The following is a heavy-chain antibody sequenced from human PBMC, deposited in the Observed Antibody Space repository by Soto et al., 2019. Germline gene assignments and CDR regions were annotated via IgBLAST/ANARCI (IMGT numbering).Heavy chain of an antibody. CDR3: ASLTNGGPGDS. D-gene: IGHD2-8*01. J-gene: IGHJ4*02. V-gene: IGHV4-39*01. CDR2: VYSNGHT. CDR1: GYSISNKNYH. Sequence: SETLSLSCAVSGYSISNKNYHWGWTRQPPGKGLEWIGTVYSNGHTYHNPSVKSRLAMAVDTSKNQFSLSLIPVTAADTGVYFWASLTNGGPGDSWGQGTLVTVSS.